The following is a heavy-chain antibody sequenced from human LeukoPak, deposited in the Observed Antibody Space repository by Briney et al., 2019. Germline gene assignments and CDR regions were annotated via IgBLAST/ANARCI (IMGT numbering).Heavy chain of an antibody. V-gene: IGHV4-39*07. CDR3: ARLYYYGSGSQEY. CDR1: GGSISSSSYY. Sequence: SETLSLTCTVSGGSISSSSYYWGWIRQPPGKGLEWIGSIYYSGSTYYNPSLKSRVTISVDTSKNQFSLKLSSVTAADTAVYYCARLYYYGSGSQEYWGQGTLVTVSS. CDR2: IYYSGST. J-gene: IGHJ4*02. D-gene: IGHD3-10*01.